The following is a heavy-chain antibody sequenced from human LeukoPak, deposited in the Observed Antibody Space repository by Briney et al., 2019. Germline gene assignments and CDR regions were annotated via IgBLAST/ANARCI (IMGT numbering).Heavy chain of an antibody. J-gene: IGHJ4*02. D-gene: IGHD6-6*01. Sequence: GGSLRLSCAASGFTFRSSATTWVRQAPGKGLEWVSSINFSGDMTYYADSVRGRFAISRDNAKNTLYLQMSSLRAEDTALYYCAKDQAPARPYYWGQGTLVTVSS. V-gene: IGHV3-23*01. CDR3: AKDQAPARPYY. CDR1: GFTFRSSA. CDR2: INFSGDMT.